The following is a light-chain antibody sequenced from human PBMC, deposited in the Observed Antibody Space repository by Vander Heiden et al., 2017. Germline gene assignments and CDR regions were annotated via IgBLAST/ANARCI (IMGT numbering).Light chain of an antibody. Sequence: IRTTQSPSSFSASTVDRVTITCRASQPIGSYLAWYQQKPGKAPEHLIYAASTLQSGVQSRFSGSGSGTDFTLTISCLQSEDFATYYCQQYYNYPPWTFGQGTKVEI. CDR3: QQYYNYPPWT. CDR1: QPIGSY. J-gene: IGKJ1*01. V-gene: IGKV1-8*01. CDR2: AAS.